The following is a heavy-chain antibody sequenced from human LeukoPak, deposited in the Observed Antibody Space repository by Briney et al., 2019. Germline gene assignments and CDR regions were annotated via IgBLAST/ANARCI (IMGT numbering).Heavy chain of an antibody. CDR3: ARTVGYRAIDL. V-gene: IGHV3-74*01. D-gene: IGHD4-23*01. CDR1: GFTFSSYW. CDR2: INSDESNT. Sequence: WGSLRLSCAASGFTFSSYWMHWVGQAPGKGLVWVSRINSDESNTAYADSVKGRFTISRDNAKNTLYLQMNSLRADDTAVYYCARTVGYRAIDLWGDGTMVTVSS. J-gene: IGHJ3*01.